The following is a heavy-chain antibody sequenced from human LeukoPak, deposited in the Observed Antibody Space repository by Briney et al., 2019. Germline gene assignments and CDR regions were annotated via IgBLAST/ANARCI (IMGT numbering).Heavy chain of an antibody. CDR2: IYTSGST. V-gene: IGHV4-4*09. J-gene: IGHJ3*02. CDR1: GGSISSHY. D-gene: IGHD6-13*01. CDR3: ARLSSWYFAFDI. Sequence: PSETLSLTCTVSGGSISSHYWSWIRQPPGKGLEWIGYIYTSGSTNYNPSLKSRVTISVDTSKNQFSLKLSSVTAADTAVYYCARLSSWYFAFDIWGQGTMVTVSS.